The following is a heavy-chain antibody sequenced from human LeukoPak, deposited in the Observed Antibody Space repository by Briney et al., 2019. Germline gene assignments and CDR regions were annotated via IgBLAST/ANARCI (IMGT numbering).Heavy chain of an antibody. V-gene: IGHV3-48*01. CDR3: ARDSGLGY. D-gene: IGHD3-10*01. CDR1: GFIFSSYS. Sequence: SGGSLRLSWAASGFIFSSYSMSWVRQAPGKGLEWLSYISSSNHAIYYADSVKGRFTISRDNSKNTLYLQMNSLRAEDTAVYYCARDSGLGYWGQGTLVTVSS. CDR2: ISSSNHAI. J-gene: IGHJ4*02.